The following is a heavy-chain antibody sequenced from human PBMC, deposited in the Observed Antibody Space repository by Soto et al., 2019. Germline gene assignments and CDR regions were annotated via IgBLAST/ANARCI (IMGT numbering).Heavy chain of an antibody. CDR3: ARCWYSSGWYYFDY. V-gene: IGHV1-69*13. D-gene: IGHD6-19*01. CDR2: IIPIFGTA. Sequence: VKVSCTASGGTFSSYAISWVRQAPGQGLEWMGGIIPIFGTANYAQKFQGRVTITADESTSTAYMELSSLRSEDTAVYYCARCWYSSGWYYFDYWGQGTLVTVSS. J-gene: IGHJ4*02. CDR1: GGTFSSYA.